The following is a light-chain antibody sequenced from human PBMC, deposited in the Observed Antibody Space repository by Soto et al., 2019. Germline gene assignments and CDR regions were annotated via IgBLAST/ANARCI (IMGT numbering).Light chain of an antibody. Sequence: QSVLTQPPSVSGAPGQRVTISCTGSSSNIGAGYVVHWYQQLPGTAPKLLIYGNSNRPSGVPDRFSGSKSGTSASLAITGLQAEDEAHYYCQSYDSSLSGVVFGGGTKLTVL. J-gene: IGLJ2*01. CDR2: GNS. CDR1: SSNIGAGYV. CDR3: QSYDSSLSGVV. V-gene: IGLV1-40*01.